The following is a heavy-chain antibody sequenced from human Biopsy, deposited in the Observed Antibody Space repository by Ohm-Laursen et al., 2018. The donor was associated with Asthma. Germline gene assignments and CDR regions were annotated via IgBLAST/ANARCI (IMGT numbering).Heavy chain of an antibody. Sequence: TLSLTCSVSGGSISSGGYSWSWIRQPPGKGLEWIGYIYHSGSTYYNPSLKSRVTISVDRSKNQFSLKLSSVTAADTAGYYCARVKDGYNFDYWGQGTLVTVSS. CDR2: IYHSGST. D-gene: IGHD5-24*01. J-gene: IGHJ4*02. CDR1: GGSISSGGYS. CDR3: ARVKDGYNFDY. V-gene: IGHV4-30-2*01.